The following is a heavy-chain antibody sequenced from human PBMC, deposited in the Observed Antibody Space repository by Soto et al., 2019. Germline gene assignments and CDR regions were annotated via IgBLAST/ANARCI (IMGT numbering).Heavy chain of an antibody. J-gene: IGHJ3*02. CDR3: ARNGKLVATIDPFSLTAFDI. Sequence: QVQLQESGPGLVKPSETLSLTCTVSGGSVSSGSYYWSWIRQPPGKGLEWIGYIYYSGSTNYNPSLKSRVTISVDTSMNQFSLTLSSVTAADTAVYYCARNGKLVATIDPFSLTAFDIWGQGTMLTVSS. D-gene: IGHD5-12*01. V-gene: IGHV4-61*01. CDR1: GGSVSSGSYY. CDR2: IYYSGST.